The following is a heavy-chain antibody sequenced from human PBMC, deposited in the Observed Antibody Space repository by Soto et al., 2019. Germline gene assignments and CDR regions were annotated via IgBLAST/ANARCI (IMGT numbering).Heavy chain of an antibody. D-gene: IGHD3-22*01. Sequence: SETLSLTCTVSGGSISSYYWSWIRQPPGKGLEWIGYIYYSGSTNYNPSLKSRVTISVDTSKNQFSLRLTSVTAADTAVYYCARESSGYWEDWVRWGQGTLVTVSS. J-gene: IGHJ4*02. CDR3: ARESSGYWEDWVR. CDR2: IYYSGST. CDR1: GGSISSYY. V-gene: IGHV4-59*12.